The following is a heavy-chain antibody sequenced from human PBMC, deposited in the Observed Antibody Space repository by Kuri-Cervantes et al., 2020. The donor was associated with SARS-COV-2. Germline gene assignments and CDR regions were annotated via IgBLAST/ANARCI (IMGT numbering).Heavy chain of an antibody. CDR3: ARGVGAAVAGTLITIYYYYGMDV. D-gene: IGHD6-19*01. Sequence: GSLRLSFAVYGGSFSGYYWSWIRQPPGKGLEWIGEINHSGSTNYNPSLKSRVTISVDTSKNQFSLKLSSVTAADTAVYYCARGVGAAVAGTLITIYYYYGMDVWGQGTTVTVSS. CDR2: INHSGST. J-gene: IGHJ6*02. V-gene: IGHV4-34*01. CDR1: GGSFSGYY.